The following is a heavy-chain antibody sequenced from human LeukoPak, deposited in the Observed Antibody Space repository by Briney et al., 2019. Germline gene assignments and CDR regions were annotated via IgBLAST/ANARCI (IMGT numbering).Heavy chain of an antibody. CDR3: AKIGARYYYDSSGYTLDY. CDR1: GFTFSSYD. CDR2: IRYDGRHT. V-gene: IGHV3-30*18. Sequence: GGSLRLSCGASGFTFSSYDMHWVRRAPGKGLEWVAGIRYDGRHTYHADSVKGRFTISRDNSKNTLYLQMNSLRAEDTAVYYCAKIGARYYYDSSGYTLDYWGQGTLVTVSS. D-gene: IGHD3-22*01. J-gene: IGHJ4*02.